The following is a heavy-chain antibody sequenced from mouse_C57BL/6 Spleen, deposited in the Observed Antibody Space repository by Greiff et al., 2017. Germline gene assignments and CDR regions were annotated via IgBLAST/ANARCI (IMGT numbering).Heavy chain of an antibody. CDR1: GYTFTSYG. V-gene: IGHV1-81*01. Sequence: QVQLKESGAELARPGASVKLSCKASGYTFTSYGISWVKQRTGQGLEWIGEIYPRSGNTYYNEKFKGKATLTADQSSSTAYMELRSLTSEDSAVYFCAREGDDGYHTVDYWGQGTTLTVSS. D-gene: IGHD2-3*01. J-gene: IGHJ2*01. CDR2: IYPRSGNT. CDR3: AREGDDGYHTVDY.